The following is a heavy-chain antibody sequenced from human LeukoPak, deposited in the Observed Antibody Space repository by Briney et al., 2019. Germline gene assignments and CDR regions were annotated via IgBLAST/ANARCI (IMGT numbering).Heavy chain of an antibody. Sequence: RPSETLSLTCAVYGGSFSGYYWSWIRQPPGKGLEWIGEINHSGSTNYNPSLKSRVTISVDTSKNQFSLKLSSVTAADTAVYYCASRPSSSSSWSSFDYWGQGTLVTVSS. V-gene: IGHV4-34*01. J-gene: IGHJ4*02. CDR1: GGSFSGYY. CDR3: ASRPSSSSSWSSFDY. CDR2: INHSGST. D-gene: IGHD6-6*01.